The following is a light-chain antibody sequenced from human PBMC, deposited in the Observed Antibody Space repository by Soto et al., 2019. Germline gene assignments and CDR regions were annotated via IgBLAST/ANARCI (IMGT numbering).Light chain of an antibody. J-gene: IGKJ1*01. Sequence: ENVLTQSPATLSLSPGERATLSCRASQSVSPYLAWYQQRPGQPPRLLIYDAFNRATGIPARFSGSGSGTDFTLTISSLEPEDFAVYYCQQRTSWPLTFGQGTKVDNK. CDR3: QQRTSWPLT. CDR2: DAF. V-gene: IGKV3-11*01. CDR1: QSVSPY.